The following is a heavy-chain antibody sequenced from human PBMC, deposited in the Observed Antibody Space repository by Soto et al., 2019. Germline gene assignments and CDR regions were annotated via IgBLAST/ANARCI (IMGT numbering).Heavy chain of an antibody. CDR1: GFTFSTSG. V-gene: IGHV3-30*18. D-gene: IGHD3-3*02. Sequence: QVQLVESGGGVVQPGGSLRLSCAASGFTFSTSGMHWVRQAPGTGLEWVTVISYDGSNKYYANSVKGRFTISKDNSKNTLYLQMNSLRAEDTAVYYCAKDRNCITISCPIDYWGQGTLVTVSS. CDR3: AKDRNCITISCPIDY. CDR2: ISYDGSNK. J-gene: IGHJ4*02.